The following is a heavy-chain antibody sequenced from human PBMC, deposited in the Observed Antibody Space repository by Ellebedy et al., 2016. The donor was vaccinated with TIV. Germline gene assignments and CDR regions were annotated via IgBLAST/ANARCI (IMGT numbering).Heavy chain of an antibody. Sequence: SETLSLXXTVSGGSISSYYWSWIRQPAGTGLEWIGRIYISGSTNYNPSFKSRVIMSVDTSKNQFSLNLRSVTAADTAVYYCARDHVEMATILSAFDIWGQGIMVTVSS. D-gene: IGHD5-24*01. CDR1: GGSISSYY. CDR3: ARDHVEMATILSAFDI. CDR2: IYISGST. V-gene: IGHV4-4*07. J-gene: IGHJ3*02.